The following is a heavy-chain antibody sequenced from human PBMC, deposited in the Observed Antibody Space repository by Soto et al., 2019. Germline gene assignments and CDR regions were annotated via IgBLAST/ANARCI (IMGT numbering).Heavy chain of an antibody. CDR1: GDSISTVDCF. CDR2: IYKSTTT. D-gene: IGHD3-10*01. J-gene: IGHJ5*02. CDR3: ARDWDSSGLFDP. Sequence: SETLSLTCSVSGDSISTVDCFWAWIRQPPGQALEYIGYIYKSTTTNYNPSLESRVTISLDTSKNQFSLRLTSVTAADTALYYCARDWDSSGLFDPWGQGALVTVSS. V-gene: IGHV4-61*08.